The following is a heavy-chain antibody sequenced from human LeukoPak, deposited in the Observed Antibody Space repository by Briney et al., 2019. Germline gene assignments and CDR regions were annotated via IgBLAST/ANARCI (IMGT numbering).Heavy chain of an antibody. V-gene: IGHV1-46*03. D-gene: IGHD6-19*01. CDR2: INPSGGST. J-gene: IGHJ6*02. CDR3: ARDQGCSSGWCAYYYYGMDV. Sequence: GASVKVSCKASGYTFTGYYMHWVRQAPGQGLEWMGIINPSGGSTSYAQKFQGRVTMTRDTSTSTVYMELSSLRSEDTAVYYCARDQGCSSGWCAYYYYGMDVWGQGTTVTVSS. CDR1: GYTFTGYY.